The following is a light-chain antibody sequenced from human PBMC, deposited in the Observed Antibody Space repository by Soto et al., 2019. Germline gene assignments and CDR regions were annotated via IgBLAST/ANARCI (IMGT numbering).Light chain of an antibody. CDR2: DVG. CDR3: SSYAGTSAFAV. CDR1: SSDVGGYDF. V-gene: IGLV2-11*01. J-gene: IGLJ3*02. Sequence: QSVLTQPRSVSGTPGQSVTISCTGTSSDVGGYDFVSWYRQHPGEGPELIMYDVGRPPSGAPDCFAGYKSGDAASLTSSVRAAEDEAEYHCSSYAGTSAFAVFGAGTKLTVL.